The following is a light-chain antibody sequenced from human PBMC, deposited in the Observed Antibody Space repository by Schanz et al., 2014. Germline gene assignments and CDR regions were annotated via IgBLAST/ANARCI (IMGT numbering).Light chain of an antibody. V-gene: IGLV1-44*01. J-gene: IGLJ2*01. CDR2: TNN. Sequence: QSVLTQPPSASGTPGQTVTISCSGDISNIGSNTVNWYQQLPGTAPKLLIYTNNQRPSGVPDRFSGSKSGNTASLTVSGLQAEDEADYYCSSYAGSNTLVFGGGTKLTVL. CDR3: SSYAGSNTLV. CDR1: ISNIGSNT.